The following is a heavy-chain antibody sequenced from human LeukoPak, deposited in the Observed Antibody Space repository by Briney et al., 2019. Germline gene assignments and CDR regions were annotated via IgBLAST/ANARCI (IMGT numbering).Heavy chain of an antibody. Sequence: ASVKVSCKASGYTFTSYGISWVRQAPGQGLEWMGWISAYNGNTNYAQKLQGRVTMTTDTSTSTAYMELRSLRSDDTAVYYCARASPLLSLGLELRDYWGQGTLVTVSS. D-gene: IGHD1-7*01. CDR2: ISAYNGNT. CDR3: ARASPLLSLGLELRDY. V-gene: IGHV1-18*01. CDR1: GYTFTSYG. J-gene: IGHJ4*02.